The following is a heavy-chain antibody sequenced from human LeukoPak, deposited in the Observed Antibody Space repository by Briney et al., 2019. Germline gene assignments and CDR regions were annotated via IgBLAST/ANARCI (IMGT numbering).Heavy chain of an antibody. CDR3: ARDGYWGEYYDFWSGYYTRANYMDV. V-gene: IGHV3-30*04. CDR1: GFTFSSYA. CDR2: ISYDGSNE. D-gene: IGHD3-3*01. J-gene: IGHJ6*03. Sequence: PGRSLRLSCAASGFTFSSYAMHWVHQAPGKGLEWVAVISYDGSNEYYAGSVKGRFTISRDSSKNTLYLQMNSLRAEDTAVYYCARDGYWGEYYDFWSGYYTRANYMDVWGKGTTVTVSS.